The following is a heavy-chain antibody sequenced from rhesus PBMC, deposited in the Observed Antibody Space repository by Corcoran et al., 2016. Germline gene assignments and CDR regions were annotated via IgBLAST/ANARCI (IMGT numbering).Heavy chain of an antibody. V-gene: IGHV4S14*01. CDR1: GGSISGYYY. D-gene: IGHD3-9*01. Sequence: QVQLQESGPGLVKPSETLSLTCAVSGGSISGYYYWSWIRPPPGKGLERIWIFYGSGGSNYLNPSLKGRVTLAVDTSKNQFSLKLSSVTAADTAVYYCASADRYYEDDYGYYYPVGAFDFWGQGLRVTVSS. CDR2: FYGSGGSN. J-gene: IGHJ3*01. CDR3: ASADRYYEDDYGYYYPVGAFDF.